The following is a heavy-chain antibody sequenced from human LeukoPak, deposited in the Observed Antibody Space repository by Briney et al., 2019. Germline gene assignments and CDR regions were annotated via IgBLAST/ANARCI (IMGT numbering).Heavy chain of an antibody. CDR3: ARAQPRGYYYYYYYMDV. Sequence: SETLSLTCAVYGGSFSGYYWSWIRQPPGKGLEWIGEINHSGSTNYNPSLKSRVTISVDTSKNQFSLKLSSVTAADTAVYYCARAQPRGYYYYYYYMDVWSKGTTVTVSS. CDR2: INHSGST. D-gene: IGHD3-10*01. J-gene: IGHJ6*03. V-gene: IGHV4-34*01. CDR1: GGSFSGYY.